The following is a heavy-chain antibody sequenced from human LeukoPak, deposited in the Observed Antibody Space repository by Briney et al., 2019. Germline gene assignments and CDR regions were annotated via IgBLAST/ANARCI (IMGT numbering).Heavy chain of an antibody. CDR2: RSKANSYAT. V-gene: IGHV3-73*01. Sequence: GGSLRLSCAASGFTFSGSAIHWVRQASGKGLEWVGRRSKANSYATAYAASVKGRFTISRDDSKNTAYLQMNSLKSEDTAVYYCTRHTIAAAGTAGDYWGQGTLVTASS. J-gene: IGHJ4*02. D-gene: IGHD6-13*01. CDR3: TRHTIAAAGTAGDY. CDR1: GFTFSGSA.